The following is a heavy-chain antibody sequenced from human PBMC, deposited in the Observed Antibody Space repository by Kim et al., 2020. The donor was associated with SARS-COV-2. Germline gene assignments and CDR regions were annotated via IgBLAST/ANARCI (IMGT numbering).Heavy chain of an antibody. J-gene: IGHJ3*02. D-gene: IGHD1-26*01. CDR3: ARWRGGGSYGPGYAFDI. Sequence: LKSRVPISVDTSKNQCSLKRSSVTAADTAVYYCARWRGGGSYGPGYAFDIWGQGTMVTVSS. V-gene: IGHV4-59*01.